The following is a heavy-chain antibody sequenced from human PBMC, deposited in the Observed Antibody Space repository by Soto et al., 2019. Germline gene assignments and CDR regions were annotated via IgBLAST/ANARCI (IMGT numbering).Heavy chain of an antibody. D-gene: IGHD3-22*01. J-gene: IGHJ3*02. CDR2: IYYSGST. Sequence: SETLSLTCTVSGGSISSYYRSWIRQPPGKGLEWIGYIYYSGSTNYNPSLKSRVTISVDTSKNQFSLKLSSVTAADTAVYYCARGGPYYYDSLGAFDIWGQGTMVTVSS. CDR1: GGSISSYY. CDR3: ARGGPYYYDSLGAFDI. V-gene: IGHV4-59*01.